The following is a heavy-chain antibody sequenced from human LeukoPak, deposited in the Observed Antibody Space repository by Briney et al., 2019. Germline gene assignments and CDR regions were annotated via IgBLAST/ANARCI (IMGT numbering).Heavy chain of an antibody. CDR1: AGSVSSGSDY. Sequence: SETLSLTCTVSAGSVSSGSDYWSWIRQPPGKGLEWIGLIHYSGSTTYSPSLKSRVSISVDTSKNQFSLKLSSVTAADTAIYYCARVLTIFGVVTPYFDYWGQGTLVTVSS. CDR3: ARVLTIFGVVTPYFDY. D-gene: IGHD3-3*01. J-gene: IGHJ4*02. CDR2: IHYSGST. V-gene: IGHV4-61*01.